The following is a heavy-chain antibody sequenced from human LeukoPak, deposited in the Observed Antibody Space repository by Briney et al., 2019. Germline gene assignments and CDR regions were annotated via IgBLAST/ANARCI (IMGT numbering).Heavy chain of an antibody. J-gene: IGHJ6*03. CDR3: ARGPRITMIRGGQWYYYMDV. CDR1: GYTFTSYY. D-gene: IGHD3-10*01. Sequence: ASVKVSCKASGYTFTSYYIHWVRQAPGQGLEWMGLINPSGGSTNYAQKFQGRVTMTRDTSTSTVYMELSSLRSEDTAVYYCARGPRITMIRGGQWYYYMDVWGKGTTVTVSS. CDR2: INPSGGST. V-gene: IGHV1-46*01.